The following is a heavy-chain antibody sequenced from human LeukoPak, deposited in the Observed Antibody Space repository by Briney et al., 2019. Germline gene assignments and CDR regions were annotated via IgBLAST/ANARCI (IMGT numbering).Heavy chain of an antibody. D-gene: IGHD4-17*01. Sequence: GSLRLSCAASGFTFSSYEMNWVRQAPGKGLEWIGSIYYSGSTYYSPSLKGRVTISVDTSKNQFSLKLNSVTAADTAVYYCARSSEYGDPFNYWGQGTLVTVSS. CDR2: IYYSGST. V-gene: IGHV4-59*05. CDR1: GFTFSSYE. CDR3: ARSSEYGDPFNY. J-gene: IGHJ4*02.